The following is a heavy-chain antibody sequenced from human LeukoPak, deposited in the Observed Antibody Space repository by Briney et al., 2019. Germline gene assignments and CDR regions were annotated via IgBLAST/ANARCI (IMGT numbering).Heavy chain of an antibody. CDR1: AYTFTRYY. CDR2: INPSGGST. CDR3: AREGPWTIDY. D-gene: IGHD1-1*01. J-gene: IGHJ4*02. Sequence: EASVKVSCKASAYTFTRYYMHWVRQAPGQGLEWMGIINPSGGSTSYAQKFQGRVTMTRDTSTTTVYMELSSLRSEDTAVYYCAREGPWTIDYWGQGTLVTVSS. V-gene: IGHV1-46*01.